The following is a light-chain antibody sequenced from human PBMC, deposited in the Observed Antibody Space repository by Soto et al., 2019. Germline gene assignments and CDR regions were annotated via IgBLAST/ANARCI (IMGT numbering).Light chain of an antibody. CDR1: SSDIGGYTY. J-gene: IGLJ1*01. V-gene: IGLV2-8*01. CDR2: EVS. CDR3: SSFADSNSYV. Sequence: QSALTKPPSASGSPGQSVTISCSGSSSDIGGYTYVSWYQHHPGKAPKLMIYEVSKRPSGVPDRFSGSKSGNTASLTVSGLQAEDEADYYCSSFADSNSYVFGTGTKVTVL.